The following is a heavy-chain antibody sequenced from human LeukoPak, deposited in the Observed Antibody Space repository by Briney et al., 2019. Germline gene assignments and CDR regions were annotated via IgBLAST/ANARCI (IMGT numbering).Heavy chain of an antibody. D-gene: IGHD3-22*01. CDR2: IKQDGSEK. J-gene: IGHJ4*02. CDR1: GFTFSSYW. CDR3: VRDRSAYDSSGYPFDY. V-gene: IGHV3-7*01. Sequence: GGSLRLSCAASGFTFSSYWMSWVRQAPGKGLEWVANIKQDGSEKYYVDSVKGRFTISRDNAKNSLYLQMNSLRAEDTAVYYCVRDRSAYDSSGYPFDYWGQGTLVTVSS.